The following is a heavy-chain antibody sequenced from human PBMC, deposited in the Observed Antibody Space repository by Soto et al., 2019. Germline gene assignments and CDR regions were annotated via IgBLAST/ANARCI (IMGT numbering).Heavy chain of an antibody. CDR3: AKDGGLISLDY. D-gene: IGHD3-16*01. J-gene: IGHJ4*02. CDR2: ISYDGSNK. Sequence: QVQLVESGGGVVQPGRSLRLSCAASGFTFSSYGMHWVRQAPGKGLEWVAVISYDGSNKYYADSVKGRFTISRDNSKNTLYLQMNSLRAEDTAVYYCAKDGGLISLDYWGQGTLVTVSS. CDR1: GFTFSSYG. V-gene: IGHV3-30*18.